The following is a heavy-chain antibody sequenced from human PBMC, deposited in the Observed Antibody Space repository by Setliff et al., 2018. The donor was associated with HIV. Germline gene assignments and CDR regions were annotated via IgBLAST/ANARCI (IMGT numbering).Heavy chain of an antibody. CDR3: AKALYGHSSAVGPDF. CDR2: ISTSGANT. CDR1: GFTFSSYA. J-gene: IGHJ4*02. V-gene: IGHV3-23*01. D-gene: IGHD4-17*01. Sequence: GGSLRLSCAASGFTFSSYAMSWVRQAPGKGLEWVSTISTSGANTYDADSMKGRFTISRDNSKNTLYLQMNSLTAEDTAVYFCAKALYGHSSAVGPDFWGQGTLVTVSS.